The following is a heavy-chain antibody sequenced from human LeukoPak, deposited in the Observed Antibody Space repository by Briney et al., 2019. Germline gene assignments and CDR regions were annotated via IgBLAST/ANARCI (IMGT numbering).Heavy chain of an antibody. D-gene: IGHD3-22*01. J-gene: IGHJ4*02. CDR3: ASYKVVVAQADY. V-gene: IGHV3-48*03. CDR1: GFTFSSYE. Sequence: PGGSLRLSCAASGFTFSSYEMNWVRQAPGKGLEWVSYISSSGSTIYYADSVKGRFTISRDNAKNSLYLRMNSLRAEDTAVYYCASYKVVVAQADYWGQGTLVTVSS. CDR2: ISSSGSTI.